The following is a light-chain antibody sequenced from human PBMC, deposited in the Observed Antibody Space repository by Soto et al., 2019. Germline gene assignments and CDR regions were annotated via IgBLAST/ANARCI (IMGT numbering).Light chain of an antibody. Sequence: EIVLTQSPGTLSLSPGERATLSCRAIQSVSSSYLAWYQQKPGQAPRLLIYGASSRATGIPDRFSGSGSGTDFTLTISRLEPEDFAVYYCQQYGSSRPMYTFGQGTKLEIK. J-gene: IGKJ2*01. CDR1: QSVSSSY. V-gene: IGKV3-20*01. CDR2: GAS. CDR3: QQYGSSRPMYT.